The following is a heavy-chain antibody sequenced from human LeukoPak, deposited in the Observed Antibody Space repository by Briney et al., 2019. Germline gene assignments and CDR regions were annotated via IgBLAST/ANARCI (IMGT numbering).Heavy chain of an antibody. J-gene: IGHJ5*02. CDR1: GGSISSHY. V-gene: IGHV4-4*07. CDR2: IYTSGST. Sequence: SETLSLTCTVSGGSISSHYWSWIRQPAGKGLEWIGRIYTSGSTNYNPSLKSRVTMSVDTSKNQFSLKLSSVTAADTAVYYCARDQRVRRFSWFDPWGQGTLVTVSS. D-gene: IGHD6-25*01. CDR3: ARDQRVRRFSWFDP.